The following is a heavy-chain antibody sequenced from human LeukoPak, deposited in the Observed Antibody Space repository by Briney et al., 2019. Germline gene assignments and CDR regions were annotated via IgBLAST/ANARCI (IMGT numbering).Heavy chain of an antibody. Sequence: ASVKVSCKASGGTFSSYAISWVRQAPGQGLEWMGRIIPIRGIANYAQKFQGRVTITADKSTSTAYMELSSLRSEDTAVYYCARDSGWLRASWYDYWGQGTLVTVSS. CDR1: GGTFSSYA. J-gene: IGHJ4*02. D-gene: IGHD5-12*01. CDR3: ARDSGWLRASWYDY. V-gene: IGHV1-69*04. CDR2: IIPIRGIA.